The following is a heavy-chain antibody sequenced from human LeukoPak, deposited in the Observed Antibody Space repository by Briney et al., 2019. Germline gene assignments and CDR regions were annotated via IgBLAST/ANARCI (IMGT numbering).Heavy chain of an antibody. V-gene: IGHV4-34*01. CDR2: INNSGST. Sequence: SETLSLTCGVYGGSFSGYHWSWLRQPPGKGLEWIGEINNSGSTKYNPSLKSRVTISVDTSKNQFSLTLSSVTAADTAVYYCARAPPYFDYWGQGTLVTVSS. CDR3: ARAPPYFDY. CDR1: GGSFSGYH. J-gene: IGHJ4*02.